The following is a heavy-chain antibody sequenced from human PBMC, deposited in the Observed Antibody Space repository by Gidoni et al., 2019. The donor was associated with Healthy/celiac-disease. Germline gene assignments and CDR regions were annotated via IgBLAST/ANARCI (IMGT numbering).Heavy chain of an antibody. V-gene: IGHV1-69*02. Sequence: QVQLVQSGAEVKKPGSSVKVSCKASGGTFSSYTISWVRQAPGQGLEWMGRIILILGIANYAQKFQGRVTITADKSTSTAYMELSSLRSEDTAVYYCARDYGSGSYYYYYYGMDVWGQGTTVTVSS. CDR1: GGTFSSYT. CDR2: IILILGIA. J-gene: IGHJ6*02. D-gene: IGHD3-10*01. CDR3: ARDYGSGSYYYYYYGMDV.